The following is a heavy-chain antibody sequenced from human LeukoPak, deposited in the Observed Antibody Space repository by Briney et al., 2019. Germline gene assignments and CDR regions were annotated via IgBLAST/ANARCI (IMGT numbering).Heavy chain of an antibody. V-gene: IGHV3-48*03. D-gene: IGHD1-14*01. J-gene: IGHJ4*02. CDR3: ARENHGNCFDY. CDR2: TSSSGSTR. Sequence: GGSLRLSCAASGFTFSSYEMNWVRQAPGKGLEWVSYTSSSGSTRYYADSVKGRFTISRDNAKNSLYLQVNSLRAEDVAVYYCARENHGNCFDYWGQGTLVTVSS. CDR1: GFTFSSYE.